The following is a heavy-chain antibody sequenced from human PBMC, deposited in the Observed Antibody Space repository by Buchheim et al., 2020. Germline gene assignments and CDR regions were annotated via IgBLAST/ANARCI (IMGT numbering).Heavy chain of an antibody. CDR3: AGIAGEYSYGLYDYDYCGMDV. J-gene: IGHJ6*02. CDR1: GYTFTSYD. D-gene: IGHD5-18*01. CDR2: MNPNSGNT. Sequence: QVQLVQSGAEVKKPGASVKVSCKASGYTFTSYDINWVRQATGQGLEWMGWMNPNSGNTGYAQKFQGRVTMTRNTSISTAYVELNSLRSEDTAVYYCAGIAGEYSYGLYDYDYCGMDVWGQGTT. V-gene: IGHV1-8*01.